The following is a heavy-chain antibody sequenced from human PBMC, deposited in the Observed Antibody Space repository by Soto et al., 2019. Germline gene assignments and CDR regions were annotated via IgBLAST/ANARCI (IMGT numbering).Heavy chain of an antibody. D-gene: IGHD3-3*02. J-gene: IGHJ4*02. CDR3: ARALSASYGLAY. V-gene: IGHV3-74*01. CDR1: GFTFSSYW. Sequence: EVQLVESGGGLVQFGGSLRLSCAASGFTFSSYWMHWVRQVPGKGLVWVSRIKGDGTNTGYADSVKGRFTISRDNVKNSWYRQLNGLRAENTAVYYCARALSASYGLAYRGQGTLVTFSS. CDR2: IKGDGTNT.